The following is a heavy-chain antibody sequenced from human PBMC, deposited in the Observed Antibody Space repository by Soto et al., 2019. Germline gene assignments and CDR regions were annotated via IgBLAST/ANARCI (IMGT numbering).Heavy chain of an antibody. Sequence: SETLSLTCTVSGGPVSSGNYYWNWIRQPPGKGLEWIAYVYYSGTTNYNPSLKSRVTISVDTSKSQFSLNLSSVTAADTAVYYCARLPRTGSPRYYFDSWGQGTLVTVSS. CDR3: ARLPRTGSPRYYFDS. CDR1: GGPVSSGNYY. V-gene: IGHV4-61*01. D-gene: IGHD1-26*01. CDR2: VYYSGTT. J-gene: IGHJ4*02.